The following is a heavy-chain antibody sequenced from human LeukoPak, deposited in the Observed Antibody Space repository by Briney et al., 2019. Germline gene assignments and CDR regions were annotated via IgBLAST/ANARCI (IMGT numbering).Heavy chain of an antibody. J-gene: IGHJ5*02. Sequence: AAVTVSCKACGYTFTGYYMHGVRQAPGQGGEGMGWINPKRGGTNYAQKFQGRLTMTRDTSISTAYMELSRLTSDDTAVYYCANPYYYDSSGSGWRVGFDPWGQGTLVTVSS. CDR1: GYTFTGYY. V-gene: IGHV1-2*02. CDR2: INPKRGGT. D-gene: IGHD3-22*01. CDR3: ANPYYYDSSGSGWRVGFDP.